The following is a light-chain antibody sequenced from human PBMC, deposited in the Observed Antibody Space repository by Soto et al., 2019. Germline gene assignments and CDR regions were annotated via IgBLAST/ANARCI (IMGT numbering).Light chain of an antibody. V-gene: IGKV4-1*01. CDR2: WTS. Sequence: DIVMTQSPDSLAVSLGERATINCKSGQSVLSSSNNQNYVAWYQQKPGQPPKLLIYWTSTRESGVPDRFSGSGSATDFTLTINNLQAEDVAVYYCHQYHSLPFTFGGGTKVEI. CDR3: HQYHSLPFT. CDR1: QSVLSSSNNQNY. J-gene: IGKJ4*01.